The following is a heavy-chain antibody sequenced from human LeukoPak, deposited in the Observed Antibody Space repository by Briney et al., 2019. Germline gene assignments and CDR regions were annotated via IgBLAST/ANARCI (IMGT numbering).Heavy chain of an antibody. V-gene: IGHV3-23*01. D-gene: IGHD7-27*01. Sequence: GGSLRLSCAASGFTFNSFAMNWVRQPPGKGLEWVSSLSGGGTAHYADSVKGRFTISRDISNNTLFLQTNSLRGDDTAVYYCAKDLGRAVNLYAVAYFRHWGQGTLVTVSS. CDR1: GFTFNSFA. CDR3: AKDLGRAVNLYAVAYFRH. J-gene: IGHJ1*01. CDR2: LSGGGTA.